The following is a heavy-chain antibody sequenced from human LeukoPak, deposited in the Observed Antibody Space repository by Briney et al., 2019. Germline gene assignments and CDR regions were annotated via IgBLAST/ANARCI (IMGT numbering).Heavy chain of an antibody. Sequence: GGSLGLSCGASGFTFSSYWMHWVRQAPGKGLVWVSRINSDGSSTSYADSVKGRFTISRDNAKNTMYLQMNSLRAEDTAVYHCARTNWGAFDIRGQGTMVTVSS. V-gene: IGHV3-74*01. D-gene: IGHD7-27*01. CDR1: GFTFSSYW. J-gene: IGHJ3*02. CDR2: INSDGSST. CDR3: ARTNWGAFDI.